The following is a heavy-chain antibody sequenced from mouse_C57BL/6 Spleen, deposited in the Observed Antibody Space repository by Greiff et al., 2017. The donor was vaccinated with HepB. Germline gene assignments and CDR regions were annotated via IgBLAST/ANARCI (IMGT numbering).Heavy chain of an antibody. CDR3: ARWGQPATGCAY. J-gene: IGHJ3*01. Sequence: EVQGVESGGGLVQPGGSLSLSCAASGFTFTDYYMSWVRQPPGKALEWLGFIRNKANGYTTEYSASVKGRFTISRDNSQSILYLQMNARRAEDSATYYCARWGQPATGCAYWGQGTLVTVSA. D-gene: IGHD6-1*02. CDR2: IRNKANGYTT. V-gene: IGHV7-3*01. CDR1: GFTFTDYY.